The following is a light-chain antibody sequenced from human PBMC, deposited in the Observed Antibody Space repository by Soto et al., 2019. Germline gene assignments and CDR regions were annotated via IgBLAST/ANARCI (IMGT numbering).Light chain of an antibody. V-gene: IGLV2-14*01. J-gene: IGLJ1*01. CDR1: SRDVGGYNY. Sequence: QSALTQPASVSGSPGQSITISCTGTSRDVGGYNYVCWYQQHPGKAPKLVISDVSNRPSGVSDRFSGSKSGNTASLSISGLQAEDEADYYCSSYTRSSSYVFGTGTQLTVL. CDR3: SSYTRSSSYV. CDR2: DVS.